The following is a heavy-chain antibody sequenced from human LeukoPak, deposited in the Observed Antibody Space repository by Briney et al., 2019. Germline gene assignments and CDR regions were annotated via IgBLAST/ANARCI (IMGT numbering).Heavy chain of an antibody. D-gene: IGHD3-10*01. Sequence: PGGSLRLSCAASGFTFSNAWMSWVRQAPGKGLEWVGRIKSKTDGRTTDYAATVKGRFTISRDDSKNTLYLQMNSLKTEDTAVYYCTTAGLLLWFGELLWGEFDYWGQGTLVTVSS. CDR3: TTAGLLLWFGELLWGEFDY. V-gene: IGHV3-15*01. CDR1: GFTFSNAW. J-gene: IGHJ4*02. CDR2: IKSKTDGRTT.